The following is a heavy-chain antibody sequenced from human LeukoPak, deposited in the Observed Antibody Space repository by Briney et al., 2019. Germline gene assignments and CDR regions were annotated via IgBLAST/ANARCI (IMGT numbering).Heavy chain of an antibody. J-gene: IGHJ5*02. V-gene: IGHV4-59*01. CDR1: GGSISSYY. CDR2: IYHSGST. Sequence: SETLSLTCSVSGGSISSYYWSWIRQPPGKGLEWIGYIYHSGSTNYNPSLKSRVTISVDTSKNQFSLKLSSVTAADTAVYYCARGRVDTAMVQFDPWGQGTLVTVSS. CDR3: ARGRVDTAMVQFDP. D-gene: IGHD5-18*01.